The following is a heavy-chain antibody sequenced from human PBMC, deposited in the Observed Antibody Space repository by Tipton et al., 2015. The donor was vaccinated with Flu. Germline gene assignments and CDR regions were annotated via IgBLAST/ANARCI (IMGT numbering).Heavy chain of an antibody. V-gene: IGHV4-4*07. CDR2: IDATGSP. Sequence: TLSLTCTVSGGSISSSHWSWIRQAAGKGLEWIGHIDATGSPNYNPSLKSRVTLAVDTSKNQFSLKLISVTAADTAVYYCARDYFTVMKGGSADCWGQGTLVTVSS. CDR1: GGSISSSH. D-gene: IGHD4-17*01. CDR3: ARDYFTVMKGGSADC. J-gene: IGHJ4*02.